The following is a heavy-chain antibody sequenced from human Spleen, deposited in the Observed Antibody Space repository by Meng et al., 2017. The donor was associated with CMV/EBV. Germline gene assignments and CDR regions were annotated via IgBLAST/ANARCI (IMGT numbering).Heavy chain of an antibody. CDR3: AKGGYCSSTSCPPDH. CDR1: GFTFSSYV. Sequence: GESLKISCAASGFTFSSYVMSWVRQAPGKGLEWVSTISGSGGTTYYADSEKGRFTISRDNSKDSLYLQMDSLRAEDTAVYYCAKGGYCSSTSCPPDHWGQGTLVTVSS. V-gene: IGHV3-23*01. D-gene: IGHD2-2*01. J-gene: IGHJ4*02. CDR2: ISGSGGTT.